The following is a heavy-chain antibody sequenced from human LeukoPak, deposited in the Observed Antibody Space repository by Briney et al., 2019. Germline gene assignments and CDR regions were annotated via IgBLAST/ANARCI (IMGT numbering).Heavy chain of an antibody. CDR1: GFTFSSYA. CDR2: ISGSGGST. Sequence: GKSLRLSCVASGFTFSSYAMSWVRQAPGKGLEWVSAISGSGGSTYYADSVKGRFTISRDNSKNTLYLQMNSLRAEDTAVYYCAKIGAGYDFSRYYYYMDVWGKGTTVTVSS. CDR3: AKIGAGYDFSRYYYYMDV. V-gene: IGHV3-23*01. D-gene: IGHD3-3*01. J-gene: IGHJ6*03.